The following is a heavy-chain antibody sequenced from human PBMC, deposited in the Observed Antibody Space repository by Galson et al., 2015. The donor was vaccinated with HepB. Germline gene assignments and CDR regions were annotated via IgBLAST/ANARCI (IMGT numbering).Heavy chain of an antibody. CDR2: ISYDGSNK. CDR1: GFTFSSYA. J-gene: IGHJ4*02. CDR3: ARVGLAYCGGDCYAHLDY. V-gene: IGHV3-30*04. D-gene: IGHD2-21*02. Sequence: SLRLSCAASGFTFSSYAMHWVRQAPGKGLEWVAVISYDGSNKYYADSVKGRFTISRDNSKNTLYLQMNSLRAEDTAVYYCARVGLAYCGGDCYAHLDYWGQGTLVTVSS.